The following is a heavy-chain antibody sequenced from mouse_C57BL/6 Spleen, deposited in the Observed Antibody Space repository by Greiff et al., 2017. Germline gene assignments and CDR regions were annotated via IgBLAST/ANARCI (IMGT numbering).Heavy chain of an antibody. V-gene: IGHV3-6*01. Sequence: ESGPGLVKPSQSLSLTCSVTGYSITSGYYWNWIRQFPGNKLEWMGYISYDGSNNYNPSLKNRISITRDTSKNQFFLKLNSVTTEDTATYYCARTPPITTVVAGGAMDYWGQGTSVTVSS. CDR2: ISYDGSN. J-gene: IGHJ4*01. CDR1: GYSITSGYY. CDR3: ARTPPITTVVAGGAMDY. D-gene: IGHD1-1*01.